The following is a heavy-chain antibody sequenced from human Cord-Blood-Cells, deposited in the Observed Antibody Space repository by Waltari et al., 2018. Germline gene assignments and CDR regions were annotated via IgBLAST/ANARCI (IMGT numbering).Heavy chain of an antibody. CDR3: ARFMVRGVIFDY. J-gene: IGHJ4*02. CDR2: IYYSGST. D-gene: IGHD3-10*01. V-gene: IGHV4-39*01. CDR1: GGSISSSSYY. Sequence: QLQLQESGPGLVKPSETLSLTCTVSGGSISSSSYYWGWIRQPPWKGLEWIGSIYYSGSTYYNPSLKSRVTISVDTSKNQFSLKLSSVTAADTAVYYCARFMVRGVIFDYWGQGTLVTVSS.